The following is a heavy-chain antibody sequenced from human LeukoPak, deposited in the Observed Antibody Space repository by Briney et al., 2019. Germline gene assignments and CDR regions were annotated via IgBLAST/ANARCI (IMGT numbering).Heavy chain of an antibody. J-gene: IGHJ6*02. CDR2: ISGDGGST. V-gene: IGHV3-43*02. CDR1: GFTFDDYA. Sequence: PGGSLRLSCAASGFTFDDYAMHWVRQAPGKGLEWVSLISGDGGSTYYADSVKGRFTISRDNSKNSLYPQMNSLRTEDTTLYYCAKGGPIAAAGKYYYGMDVWGQGTTVTVSS. D-gene: IGHD6-13*01. CDR3: AKGGPIAAAGKYYYGMDV.